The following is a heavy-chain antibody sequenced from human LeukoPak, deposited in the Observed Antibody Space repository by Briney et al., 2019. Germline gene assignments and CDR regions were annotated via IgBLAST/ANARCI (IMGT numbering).Heavy chain of an antibody. J-gene: IGHJ6*03. D-gene: IGHD3-3*01. Sequence: ASVKVSCKASGGTFSSYAISWVRQAPGQGLEWMGGIIPIFGTANYAQKFQGRVTITADESTSTAYMELSSLRSEDTAVYYCARSLQLRFLEWQPGDLNYYYYYVDVWGKGTTVTVSS. CDR1: GGTFSSYA. CDR2: IIPIFGTA. CDR3: ARSLQLRFLEWQPGDLNYYYYYVDV. V-gene: IGHV1-69*13.